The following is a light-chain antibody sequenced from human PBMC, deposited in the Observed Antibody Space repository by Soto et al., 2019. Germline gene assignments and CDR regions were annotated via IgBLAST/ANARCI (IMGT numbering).Light chain of an antibody. CDR1: QSVSSSY. J-gene: IGKJ1*01. CDR2: DAS. V-gene: IGKV3D-20*02. CDR3: QQRSNWPPA. Sequence: EIVLTQSPGTLSLSPGERATLSCRASQSVSSSYLAWYQQKPGQAPRLLIYDASDRAPGVPARFSGSGSGTDFTLTISSLEPEDFAVYYCQQRSNWPPAFGQGTKVDIK.